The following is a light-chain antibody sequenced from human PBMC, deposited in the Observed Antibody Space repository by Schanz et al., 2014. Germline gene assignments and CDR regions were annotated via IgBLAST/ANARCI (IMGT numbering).Light chain of an antibody. CDR3: AAWDDSLNGRV. V-gene: IGLV1-44*01. CDR2: RNN. J-gene: IGLJ3*02. Sequence: QSVLTQPPSASGTPGQRVPISCSGSSSNIGSNFLYWYQQLPGTAPKLLIYRNNQRPSGVPDRFSGSKSGTSASLAISGLQSEDEADYYCAAWDDSLNGRVFGGGTKLTVL. CDR1: SSNIGSNF.